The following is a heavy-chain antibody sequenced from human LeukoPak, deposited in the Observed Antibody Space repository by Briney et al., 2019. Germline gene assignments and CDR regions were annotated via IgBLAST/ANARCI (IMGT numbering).Heavy chain of an antibody. CDR3: ARDRVSYYYGSGRKRFDP. CDR2: IYSGGST. D-gene: IGHD3-10*01. V-gene: IGHV3-66*01. J-gene: IGHJ5*02. CDR1: GFTVSSNY. Sequence: GGSLRLSCAASGFTVSSNYMSWVRQAPGKGLEWVSGIYSGGSTYYADSVKGRFTISRDNSKNTLYLQMNSLRAEDTAVYYCARDRVSYYYGSGRKRFDPWGQGTLVTVSS.